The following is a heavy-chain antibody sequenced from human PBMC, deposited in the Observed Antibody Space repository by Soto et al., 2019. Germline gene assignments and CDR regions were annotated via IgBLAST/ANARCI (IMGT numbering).Heavy chain of an antibody. CDR1: GFTFSSYW. CDR3: ARDVRSDGMDV. J-gene: IGHJ6*02. Sequence: EVQLVESGGGLVQPGGSLRLSCAASGFTFSSYWMSWVRQAPGKGLEWVANIKQDGSEKYYVDSVKGRVTIARDIAKNSLYLQMNSLRAEDTAVYYCARDVRSDGMDVWGQGTTVTVSS. CDR2: IKQDGSEK. V-gene: IGHV3-7*03.